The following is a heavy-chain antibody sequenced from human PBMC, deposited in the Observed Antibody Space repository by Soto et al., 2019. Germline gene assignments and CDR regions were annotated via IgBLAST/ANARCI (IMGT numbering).Heavy chain of an antibody. J-gene: IGHJ4*02. V-gene: IGHV3-7*01. CDR2: IKQDGSEK. CDR3: ARSTRDILTGYYYFDY. Sequence: GGSLRLSCAASGFTFSSYWMSWVRQAPGKGLEWVANIKQDGSEKYYVDSVKGRFTISRDNAKNSLYLQMNSLRAEDTAVYYCARSTRDILTGYYYFDYWGQGTLVTVSS. D-gene: IGHD3-9*01. CDR1: GFTFSSYW.